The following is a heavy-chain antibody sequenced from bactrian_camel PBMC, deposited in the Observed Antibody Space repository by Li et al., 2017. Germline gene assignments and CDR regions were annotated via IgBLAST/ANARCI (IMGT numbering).Heavy chain of an antibody. CDR2: INPGGSRM. Sequence: HVQLVESGGGSVQAGGSLRLSCAASGYTYGSNCMGWFRQAPGKELEWVSGINPGGSRMDYADSVKGRFTISRDNAKNTLYLQMKNLTSADTALYYCATTLDGANRGQGTQVTVS. J-gene: IGHJ4*01. CDR1: GYTYGSNC. D-gene: IGHD1*01. V-gene: IGHV3S1*01.